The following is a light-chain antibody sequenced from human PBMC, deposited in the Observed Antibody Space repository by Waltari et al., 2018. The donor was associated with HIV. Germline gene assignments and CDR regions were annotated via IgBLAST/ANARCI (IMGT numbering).Light chain of an antibody. CDR3: YSAANYIWV. CDR1: ILATHY. J-gene: IGLJ3*02. Sequence: SFELTHTSSVSVSPGQTARITCSGDILATHYVRWLQRRPAQAPLLIILKANGRPSGIPEPFSGSRTGTTVTLTISGVQVGDEADYYCYSAANYIWVFGGGTRLTVL. V-gene: IGLV3-27*01. CDR2: KAN.